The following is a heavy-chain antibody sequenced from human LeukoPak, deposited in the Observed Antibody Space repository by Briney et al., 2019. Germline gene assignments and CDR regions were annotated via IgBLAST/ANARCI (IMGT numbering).Heavy chain of an antibody. V-gene: IGHV3-21*01. CDR1: GFTFSSYS. CDR2: TSSSSSYI. J-gene: IGHJ4*02. Sequence: GGSLRLSCAASGFTFSSYSMNWVRQAPGKGLEWVSSTSSSSSYIYYADSVKGRFTISRDNAKNSLYLQMNSLRAEDTAVYYCARDLKSARNYFDYWGQGTLVTVSS. CDR3: ARDLKSARNYFDY. D-gene: IGHD2/OR15-2a*01.